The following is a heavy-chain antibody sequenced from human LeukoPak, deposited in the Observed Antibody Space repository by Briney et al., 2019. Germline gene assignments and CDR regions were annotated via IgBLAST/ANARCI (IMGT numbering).Heavy chain of an antibody. CDR3: AKEAKPPGNYYDSSGYYYDY. CDR2: ISGSGGST. D-gene: IGHD3-22*01. Sequence: PGGSLRLSCAVSGFTFSSYAMSWVRQAPGKGLEWVSAISGSGGSTYYADSVKGRFTISRDNSKNTLYLQMNSLRAEDTAVYYCAKEAKPPGNYYDSSGYYYDYWGQGTLVTVSS. CDR1: GFTFSSYA. V-gene: IGHV3-23*01. J-gene: IGHJ4*02.